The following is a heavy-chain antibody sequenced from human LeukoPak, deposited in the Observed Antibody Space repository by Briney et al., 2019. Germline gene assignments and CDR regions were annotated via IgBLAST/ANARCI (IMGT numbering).Heavy chain of an antibody. D-gene: IGHD2-21*02. CDR3: AAEVTATRAFDY. V-gene: IGHV5-10-1*01. J-gene: IGHJ4*02. CDR1: GYSFTNYW. CDR2: IDPSDSYT. Sequence: GESLKISCKGSGYSFTNYWISWVRQMPGKGLEWMGRIDPSDSYTNYSPSFQGHVTMSADKSISTAYLQWTSLKASDTAVYYCAAEVTATRAFDYWGQGTLVTVSS.